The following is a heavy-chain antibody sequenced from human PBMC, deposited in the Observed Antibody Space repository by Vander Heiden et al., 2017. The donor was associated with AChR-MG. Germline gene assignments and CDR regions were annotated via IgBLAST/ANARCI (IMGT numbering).Heavy chain of an antibody. Sequence: EVQLLDSGGDLKQPGGSLRLSCAASGFTFRTYGMHWVRQAPGKGLEWVASISGSGGSTYYADSVKGRFTISRDNSGNTMYLQMNSLRVEDTAVYYCAKVSLPVNDYNAPFDYWGQGTLVTVSS. J-gene: IGHJ4*02. CDR2: ISGSGGST. D-gene: IGHD4-17*01. V-gene: IGHV3-23*01. CDR3: AKVSLPVNDYNAPFDY. CDR1: GFTFRTYG.